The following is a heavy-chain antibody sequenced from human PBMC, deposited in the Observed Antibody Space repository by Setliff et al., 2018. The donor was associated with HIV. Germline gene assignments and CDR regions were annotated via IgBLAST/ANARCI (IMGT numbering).Heavy chain of an antibody. J-gene: IGHJ3*02. CDR1: GGTFSSYA. CDR3: AIDPGADGFPSGYAFDI. Sequence: GASVKVSCKTSGGTFSSYAITWVRQAPGQGLEWMGGIIPIFGRANYAQNFQGRVTITADESTSTAYMELSSLRNEDTAVYYCAIDPGADGFPSGYAFDIWGQGTRVTVSS. V-gene: IGHV1-69*13. CDR2: IIPIFGRA. D-gene: IGHD5-18*01.